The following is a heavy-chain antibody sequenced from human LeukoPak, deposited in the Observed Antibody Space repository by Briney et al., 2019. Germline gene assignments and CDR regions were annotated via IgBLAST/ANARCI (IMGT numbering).Heavy chain of an antibody. CDR3: AKHLTATNTYIFFGLDV. CDR1: GYSFKDYG. J-gene: IGHJ6*02. V-gene: IGHV3-9*01. Sequence: PGGSLRLSCAATGYSFKDYGMHWVRQPPGKGLEWVSAINRNGGGTDYADSVKGRFTIFRDNAKNFLYLQSSSLRPEDTALYYCAKHLTATNTYIFFGLDVWGQGTSVTVSS. D-gene: IGHD1-26*01. CDR2: INRNGGGT.